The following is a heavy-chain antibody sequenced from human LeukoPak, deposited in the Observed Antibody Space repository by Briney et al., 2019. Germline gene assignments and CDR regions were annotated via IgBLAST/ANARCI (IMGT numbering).Heavy chain of an antibody. CDR1: GYTFTSYD. Sequence: ASVKVSCKASGYTFTSYDINWVRQATGQGLEWMGWMNPNSGNTGYAQKFQGRVTMTRNTSTSTAYMELSSLRSEDTAVYYCARGTADAAMVNNYWGQGTLVTVSS. D-gene: IGHD5-18*01. CDR2: MNPNSGNT. V-gene: IGHV1-8*01. CDR3: ARGTADAAMVNNY. J-gene: IGHJ4*02.